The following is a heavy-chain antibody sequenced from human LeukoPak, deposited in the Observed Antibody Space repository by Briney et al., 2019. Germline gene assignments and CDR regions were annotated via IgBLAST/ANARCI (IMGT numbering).Heavy chain of an antibody. CDR3: ARDRGPYSGYDPSDY. CDR1: GFTFSSYG. V-gene: IGHV3-21*01. Sequence: GGSLRLSCAASGFTFSSYGMNWVRQAPGKGLECVSYISSSSSYIYYGDSVKGRFTISRDNAKNSLYLQMNSLRAEDTAVYYCARDRGPYSGYDPSDYWGQGTLVTVSS. D-gene: IGHD5-12*01. J-gene: IGHJ4*02. CDR2: ISSSSSYI.